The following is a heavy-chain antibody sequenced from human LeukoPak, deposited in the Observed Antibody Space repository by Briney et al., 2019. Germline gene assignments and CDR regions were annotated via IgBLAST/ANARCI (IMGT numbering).Heavy chain of an antibody. Sequence: PGRSLRLSCAASGFTFDDYAMHWVRQAPGKGLEWVSGISWNSGSIGYADSVKGRFTISRDNAKNSLYLQMNSLRAEDTAVYYCARGLNFDYWGQGTLVTVSS. CDR1: GFTFDDYA. CDR2: ISWNSGSI. D-gene: IGHD5-12*01. V-gene: IGHV3-9*01. CDR3: ARGLNFDY. J-gene: IGHJ4*02.